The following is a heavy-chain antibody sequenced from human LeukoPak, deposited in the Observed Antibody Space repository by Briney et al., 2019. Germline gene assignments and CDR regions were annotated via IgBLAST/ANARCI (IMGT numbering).Heavy chain of an antibody. V-gene: IGHV4-30-4*01. D-gene: IGHD3-10*01. CDR1: GGSISSGDYY. CDR2: IYYSGST. J-gene: IGHJ4*02. Sequence: SETLSLTCTVSGGSISSGDYYWSWIRQPPGKGLEWIGYIYYSGSTCYNPSLKSRVTISVDTSKNQFSLKLSSVTAADTAVYYCASLAYYYGSGIDYWGQGTLVTVSS. CDR3: ASLAYYYGSGIDY.